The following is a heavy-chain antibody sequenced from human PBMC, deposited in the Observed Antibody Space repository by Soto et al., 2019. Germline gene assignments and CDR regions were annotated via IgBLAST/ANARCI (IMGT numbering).Heavy chain of an antibody. CDR1: GGSISSGDYY. D-gene: IGHD6-6*01. V-gene: IGHV4-30-4*01. J-gene: IGHJ4*02. Sequence: PSETLSLTCTVSGGSISSGDYYWSWIRQPPGKGLEWIGYIYYSGGTYYNPSLKSRVTISVDTSKNQFSLKLSSVTAADTAVYYCSRAKKYFDYWGQGTLVTVS. CDR3: SRAKKYFDY. CDR2: IYYSGGT.